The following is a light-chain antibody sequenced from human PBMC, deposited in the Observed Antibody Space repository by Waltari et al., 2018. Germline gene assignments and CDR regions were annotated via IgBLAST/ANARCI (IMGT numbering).Light chain of an antibody. CDR1: QGFSSY. Sequence: DIQLTQSPSFLSASVGDRVTITCRASQGFSSYLAWYQQKPGKAPNLLISEASTLQSGVPSRFSGTGSETEFTLTLSSLQPEDFATYFCQHLNSYPPTFGPGTIVDIK. V-gene: IGKV1-9*01. CDR3: QHLNSYPPT. J-gene: IGKJ3*01. CDR2: EAS.